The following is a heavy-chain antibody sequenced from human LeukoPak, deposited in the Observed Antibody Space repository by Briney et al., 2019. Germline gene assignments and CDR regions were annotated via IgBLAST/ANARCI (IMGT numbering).Heavy chain of an antibody. CDR1: GFTFEDFT. J-gene: IGHJ4*02. V-gene: IGHV3-43*01. CDR3: AKERSAFFDY. Sequence: GGSLRLSCAASGFTFEDFTMHWVRQVPWKGLEWVSLISWHGVTTYYADSVKGRFTISRDNSKNSLYLQLNSLRAEDSALYYCAKERSAFFDYWGQGTLVTVAS. CDR2: ISWHGVTT. D-gene: IGHD3-3*01.